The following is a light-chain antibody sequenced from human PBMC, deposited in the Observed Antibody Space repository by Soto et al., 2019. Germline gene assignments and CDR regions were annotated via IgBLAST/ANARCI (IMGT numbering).Light chain of an antibody. CDR1: QSISSW. CDR3: HQYGSSPHT. J-gene: IGKJ5*01. CDR2: YPS. V-gene: IGKV1-5*01. Sequence: DIQMTQSPSTLSASVVDRVTITCRASQSISSWLAWYQQKPGKAPNLLSSYPSSRATGIPDRFSGSGSGTDFTLTISRLEPEDFAVYYCHQYGSSPHTFGQGTRLEIK.